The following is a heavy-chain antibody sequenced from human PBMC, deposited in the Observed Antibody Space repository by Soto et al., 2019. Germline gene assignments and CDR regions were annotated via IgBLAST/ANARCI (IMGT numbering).Heavy chain of an antibody. CDR3: ARLQQYYDFWSGYPPDEAAFDI. D-gene: IGHD3-3*01. V-gene: IGHV4-30-2*01. Sequence: SETLSLTCAVSGGSISSGGYSWSWIRQPPGKGLGWIGYIYHSGSTYYNPSLKSRVTISVDRSKNQFSLKLSSVTAADTAVYYCARLQQYYDFWSGYPPDEAAFDIWGQGTMVTVSS. CDR2: IYHSGST. J-gene: IGHJ3*02. CDR1: GGSISSGGYS.